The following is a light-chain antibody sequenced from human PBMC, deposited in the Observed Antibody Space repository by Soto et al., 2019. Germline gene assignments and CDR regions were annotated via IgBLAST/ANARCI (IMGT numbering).Light chain of an antibody. CDR3: QSFDTRLNSVV. CDR1: SSNIGAGYD. J-gene: IGLJ2*01. Sequence: QSVVTQPPSVSRAPGQRVTISCTGSSSNIGAGYDVHWYQQFPGTAPKLLIYGNNNRPSGVPDRFSGSKSGTSASLAITGLQAEDEADYYCQSFDTRLNSVVFGGGTKLTVL. CDR2: GNN. V-gene: IGLV1-40*01.